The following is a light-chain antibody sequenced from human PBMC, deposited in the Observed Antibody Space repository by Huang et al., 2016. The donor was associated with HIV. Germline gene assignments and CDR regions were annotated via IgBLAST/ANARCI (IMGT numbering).Light chain of an antibody. CDR1: QSVSNN. V-gene: IGKV3-15*01. CDR2: GAS. CDR3: QQYNNWPPWT. J-gene: IGKJ1*01. Sequence: EIVMTQSPVTLSVSPGERATLSCKASQSVSNNLAWYQQKPGQAPRPLIYGASTRATGIPARFSGSGSGTEFTLTINSLESGDFAVYYCQQYNNWPPWTLGQGTKVEIK.